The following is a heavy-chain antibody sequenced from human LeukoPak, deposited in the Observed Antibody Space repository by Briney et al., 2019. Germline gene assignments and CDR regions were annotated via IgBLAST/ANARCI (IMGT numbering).Heavy chain of an antibody. J-gene: IGHJ4*02. D-gene: IGHD4-17*01. CDR3: TTDPAGVTTVTSPNYYFDY. V-gene: IGHV3-15*01. Sequence: GSLRLSCAASGFTFSNAWMSWVRQAPGKGLEWVGRISTKALGATAVYPAPVQGRFTVSRDDSKSTLYLQMNSLKTEDTAVYYCTTDPAGVTTVTSPNYYFDYWGQGTLVTVSS. CDR1: GFTFSNAW. CDR2: ISTKALGATA.